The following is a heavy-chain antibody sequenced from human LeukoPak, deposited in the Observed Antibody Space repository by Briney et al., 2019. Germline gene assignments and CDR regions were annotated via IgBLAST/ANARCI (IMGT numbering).Heavy chain of an antibody. D-gene: IGHD2-2*02. J-gene: IGHJ4*02. CDR2: MYYSGST. CDR3: AVGYCSSTSCYSPIANWNLERRWGY. V-gene: IGHV4-39*01. CDR1: GGSISNSSYY. Sequence: SETLSLTCTVSGGSISNSSYYWGWIRQPPGKGLEWIGSMYYSGSTYYNPSLKSRATISVDTSKNQFSLKLSSVTAADTAVYYCAVGYCSSTSCYSPIANWNLERRWGYWGQGTLVTVSS.